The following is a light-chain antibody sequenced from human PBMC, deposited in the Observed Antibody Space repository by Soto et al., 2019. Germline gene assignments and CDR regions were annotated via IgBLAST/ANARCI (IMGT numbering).Light chain of an antibody. CDR3: TSWTSSTTMI. J-gene: IGLJ2*01. CDR1: SSDIGAYNF. Sequence: QSVLTLPASVCGSPGQSITISCTGTSSDIGAYNFVSWYQQHPGKAPKLMLYDVNIRPSGVSNRFSGSKSGNTASLTISGRQAEDEADYYCTSWTSSTTMIFGGGTKVTVL. CDR2: DVN. V-gene: IGLV2-14*03.